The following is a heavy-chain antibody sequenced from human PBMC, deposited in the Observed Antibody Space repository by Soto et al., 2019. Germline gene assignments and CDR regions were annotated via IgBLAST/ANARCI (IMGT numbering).Heavy chain of an antibody. J-gene: IGHJ4*02. CDR2: ISGTSDAA. V-gene: IGHV3-23*01. Sequence: EVQLLESGGGLVQPGGSLRLSCAASGFPFSTSAMNWVRQAPGKGLEWVSIISGTSDAAYYAESVKGRFTSSRDNSKNTLYLQMNSLRAEDTAVYYCASGYSYGYFDYWGQGTLVTVSS. CDR1: GFPFSTSA. D-gene: IGHD5-18*01. CDR3: ASGYSYGYFDY.